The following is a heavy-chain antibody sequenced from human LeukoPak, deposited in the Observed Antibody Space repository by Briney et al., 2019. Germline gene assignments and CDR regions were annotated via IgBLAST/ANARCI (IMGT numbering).Heavy chain of an antibody. D-gene: IGHD4-23*01. Sequence: SETLSLTCTVSGGSNSSYYWSWIRQPPGKGLEWIGYIYYSGSTNYNPSLKSRVTISVDTSKNQFSLKLSSVTAADTAVHYCARASYGGYFDYWGQGTLVTVSS. CDR3: ARASYGGYFDY. CDR1: GGSNSSYY. J-gene: IGHJ4*02. CDR2: IYYSGST. V-gene: IGHV4-59*01.